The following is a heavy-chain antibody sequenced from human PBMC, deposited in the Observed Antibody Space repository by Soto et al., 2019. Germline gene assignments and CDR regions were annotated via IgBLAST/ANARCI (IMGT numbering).Heavy chain of an antibody. CDR2: ISNSGDSS. Sequence: EVQLLESGGGFVQPGGSLRLSCVASRFTFTSYAMTWVRQAPGKGLEWISGISNSGDSSYYAGSVKGRFTISRDNSKGTLYLQMNSLRVEDTAVYYCAKDTYCSSTSCHFDSWGQGTLVTVSS. CDR1: RFTFTSYA. CDR3: AKDTYCSSTSCHFDS. V-gene: IGHV3-23*01. D-gene: IGHD2-2*01. J-gene: IGHJ4*02.